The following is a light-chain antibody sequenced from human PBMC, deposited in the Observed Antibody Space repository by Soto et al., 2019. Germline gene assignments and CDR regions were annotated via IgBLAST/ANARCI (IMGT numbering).Light chain of an antibody. CDR3: QRYNSGPT. CDR1: QAISNK. Sequence: DMQMTQSPSSLSASVGDRVNITCRASQAISNKLAWYQHKPGKPPNLLIYAASTLQSGVPSRFSGNGSGTDFTLTISSLQPEDSATYYCQRYNSGPTFGQGTRLEIK. V-gene: IGKV1-27*01. CDR2: AAS. J-gene: IGKJ5*01.